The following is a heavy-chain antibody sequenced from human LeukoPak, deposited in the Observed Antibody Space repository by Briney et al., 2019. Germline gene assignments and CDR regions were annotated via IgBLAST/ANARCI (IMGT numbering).Heavy chain of an antibody. D-gene: IGHD1-14*01. CDR2: ISAYNGNT. CDR1: GYTFTSYG. CDR3: ARDSTVPEAFDY. J-gene: IGHJ4*02. Sequence: ASVKVSCKASGYTFTSYGISWVRQAPGQGLEWMGWISAYNGNTNYAQKPQGRVTMTTDTSTSTAYMELRSLRSDDTAVYYCARDSTVPEAFDYWGQGTLVTVSS. V-gene: IGHV1-18*01.